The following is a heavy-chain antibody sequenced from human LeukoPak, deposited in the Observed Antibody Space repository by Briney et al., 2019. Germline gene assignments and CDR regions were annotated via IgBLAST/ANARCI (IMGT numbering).Heavy chain of an antibody. J-gene: IGHJ4*02. CDR1: GGSFSGYY. CDR2: INHSGST. D-gene: IGHD1-14*01. Sequence: SETLSLTCAVYGGSFSGYYWSWIRQPPGKGLEWIGEINHSGSTNYNPSLKSRVTISVDTSKNQFSVKLSSVTAADTAVYYCAILAPEPLDYWGQGTLVTVSS. CDR3: AILAPEPLDY. V-gene: IGHV4-34*01.